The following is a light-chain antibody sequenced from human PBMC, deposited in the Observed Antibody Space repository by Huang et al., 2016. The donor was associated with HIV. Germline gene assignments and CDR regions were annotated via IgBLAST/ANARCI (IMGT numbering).Light chain of an antibody. Sequence: DIQMTQSPSSLSASVGDRVTINCLTSQRISSYLHWFQQKPGKAPKLLIHTTSSLQGGVSSRFSGSGSGTHFTLTINSLQPEDSATYYCQQTYSTPKTFGQGTKLEIK. CDR2: TTS. J-gene: IGKJ2*01. CDR3: QQTYSTPKT. V-gene: IGKV1-39*01. CDR1: QRISSY.